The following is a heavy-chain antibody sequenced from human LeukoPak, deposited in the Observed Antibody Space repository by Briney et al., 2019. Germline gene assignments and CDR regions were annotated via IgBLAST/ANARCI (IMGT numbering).Heavy chain of an antibody. CDR1: GASVSSASYF. D-gene: IGHD2-21*02. CDR3: ARVQNSGDSVVAYYFDF. V-gene: IGHV4-39*07. Sequence: SETLSLTCTVSGASVSSASYFWAWIRQPPGKSLEWVGSISYSGSAHYHPSLQSRVVISTDTTLNLVSLKVRLVTAADTAVYYCARVQNSGDSVVAYYFDFWGQGALVTVSS. J-gene: IGHJ4*02. CDR2: ISYSGSA.